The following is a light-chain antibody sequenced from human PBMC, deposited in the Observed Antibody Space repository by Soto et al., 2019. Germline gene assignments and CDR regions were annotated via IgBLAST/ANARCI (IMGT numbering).Light chain of an antibody. V-gene: IGLV1-40*01. Sequence: VLTQPPSVSGAPGQRVTISCTGSSSNIGAGYDVHWYQQLPGTAPKLLIYGNSNRPSGVPDRFSGSKSGTSASLAITGLQAEDEADYYCQSYDSSLSGNWVFGGGTKLTVL. CDR2: GNS. CDR1: SSNIGAGYD. CDR3: QSYDSSLSGNWV. J-gene: IGLJ3*02.